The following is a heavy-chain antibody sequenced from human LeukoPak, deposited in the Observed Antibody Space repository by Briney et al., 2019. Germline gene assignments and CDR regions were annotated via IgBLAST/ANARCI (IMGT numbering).Heavy chain of an antibody. CDR3: ARIETPKLSIAAADVDY. V-gene: IGHV3-30-3*01. CDR1: GFTFSSYA. D-gene: IGHD6-13*01. CDR2: ISYDGSNK. Sequence: GGSLRLSCAASGFTFSSYAMHWVRQAPGKGLEWVAVISYDGSNKYYADSVKGRFTISRDNSKNTLYLQMNSLRAEDTAVYYCARIETPKLSIAAADVDYWGQGTLVTVSS. J-gene: IGHJ4*02.